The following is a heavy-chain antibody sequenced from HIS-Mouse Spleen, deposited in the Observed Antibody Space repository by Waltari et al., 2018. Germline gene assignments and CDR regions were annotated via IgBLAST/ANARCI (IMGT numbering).Heavy chain of an antibody. V-gene: IGHV4-59*01. CDR3: ARASRDLLLPRYFDL. Sequence: QVQLQESGPGLVKPSETLSLTCTVSGGSISSYYWSWIRQPPGKGLEWIGYYSGRTNYHPSLKSRVTISVDTSKNQFSLKLSSVTAADTAVYYCARASRDLLLPRYFDLWGRGTLVTVSS. CDR2: YYSGRT. J-gene: IGHJ2*01. CDR1: GGSISSYY.